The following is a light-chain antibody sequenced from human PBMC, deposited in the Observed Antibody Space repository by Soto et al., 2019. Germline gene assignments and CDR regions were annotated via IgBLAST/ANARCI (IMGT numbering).Light chain of an antibody. V-gene: IGLV2-14*01. CDR1: SSDVGGYNY. Sequence: QSVLTQPASVSGSPGQSITISCTGTSSDVGGYNYVSWYQQHPGKALKLMIYDVSNRPSGVSNRFSGSKSGNTASLTISGLQAEDEADYYCSSYTSSSNYVFGTGTKLTVL. CDR2: DVS. J-gene: IGLJ1*01. CDR3: SSYTSSSNYV.